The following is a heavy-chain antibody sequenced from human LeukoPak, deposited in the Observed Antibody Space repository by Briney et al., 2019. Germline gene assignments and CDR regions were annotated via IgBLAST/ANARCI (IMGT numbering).Heavy chain of an antibody. J-gene: IGHJ4*02. V-gene: IGHV3-23*01. CDR3: AKLPIAVAGTGGVGDYFDY. CDR1: GFTFSSYA. CDR2: IGGSGGST. Sequence: RPGGSLRLSCAASGFTFSSYAMSWVRQAPGKGLEWVSAIGGSGGSTYYADSVKGRFTISRDNSKNTLYLQMNSLRAEDTAVYYCAKLPIAVAGTGGVGDYFDYWGQGTLATVSS. D-gene: IGHD6-19*01.